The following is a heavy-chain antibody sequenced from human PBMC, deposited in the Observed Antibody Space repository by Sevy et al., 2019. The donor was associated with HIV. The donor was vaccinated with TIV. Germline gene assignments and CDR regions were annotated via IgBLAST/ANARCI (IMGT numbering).Heavy chain of an antibody. CDR1: GFTFDDYA. CDR2: ISWNSGSI. CDR3: AKAFSSGYYWGTFYFDY. J-gene: IGHJ4*02. V-gene: IGHV3-9*01. Sequence: GGSLRLSCAASGFTFDDYAMHWVRQAPGKGLEWVSGISWNSGSIGYVDSVKGRFTISRDNAKNSLYLQMNSLRAEDTALYYCAKAFSSGYYWGTFYFDYWGQGTLVTVSS. D-gene: IGHD3-22*01.